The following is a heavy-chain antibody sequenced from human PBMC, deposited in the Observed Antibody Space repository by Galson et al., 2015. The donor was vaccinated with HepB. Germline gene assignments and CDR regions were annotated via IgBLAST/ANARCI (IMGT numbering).Heavy chain of an antibody. CDR3: ASYYDFWSAYFGY. D-gene: IGHD3-3*01. CDR1: GGSISRYY. CDR2: VYYSGST. V-gene: IGHV4-59*01. J-gene: IGHJ4*02. Sequence: ETLSLTCAVSGGSISRYYWSWIRQPPGKGLEWIGYVYYSGSTNYNPSPKSRVTISLDTSKNRFSLKLTSVTAADTGIYYCASYYDFWSAYFGYWGQGTLVTVSS.